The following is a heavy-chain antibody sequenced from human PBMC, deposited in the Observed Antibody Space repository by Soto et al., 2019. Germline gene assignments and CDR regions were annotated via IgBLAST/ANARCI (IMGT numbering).Heavy chain of an antibody. CDR2: IGRRSDI. V-gene: IGHV3-21*01. J-gene: IGHJ6*02. CDR1: GFSFSTYS. Sequence: GGSLRLSCEASGFSFSTYSMHWVRQAPGKGLEWVSSIGRRSDIYYADSVKGRFTISRDNAKNSVSLQMNSLRDEDTAVYYCAREETTWPLAYGLDVWGQGTTVTVS. CDR3: AREETTWPLAYGLDV. D-gene: IGHD4-17*01.